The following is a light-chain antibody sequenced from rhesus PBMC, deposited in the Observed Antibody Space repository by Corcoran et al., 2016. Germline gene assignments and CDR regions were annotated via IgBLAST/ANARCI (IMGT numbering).Light chain of an antibody. V-gene: IGKV1-22*01. CDR2: KAF. Sequence: DIQMTQSPSSLSASVGDTVTITCRASQSISSWLAWYQPKPGKAPKHLIYKAFSLQSGVPSRFSCSGAGTDFTLTISSLQSEDFATYYCQQYSSSPWTFGQGTKVEIK. CDR1: QSISSW. CDR3: QQYSSSPWT. J-gene: IGKJ1*01.